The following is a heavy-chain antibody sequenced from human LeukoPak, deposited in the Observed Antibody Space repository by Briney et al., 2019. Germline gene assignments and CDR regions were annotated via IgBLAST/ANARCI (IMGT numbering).Heavy chain of an antibody. CDR2: ISAYNGNT. J-gene: IGHJ4*02. CDR1: GYTFTSYG. CDR3: ARGSPPRRNYDSRGYYSYYFDY. Sequence: ASVKVSCKASGYTFTSYGISWVRQAPGQGLEWMGWISAYNGNTNYAQKLQGRVTMTTDTSTSTAYMELRSLRSDDTAVYYCARGSPPRRNYDSRGYYSYYFDYWGQGTLVTVFS. D-gene: IGHD3-22*01. V-gene: IGHV1-18*01.